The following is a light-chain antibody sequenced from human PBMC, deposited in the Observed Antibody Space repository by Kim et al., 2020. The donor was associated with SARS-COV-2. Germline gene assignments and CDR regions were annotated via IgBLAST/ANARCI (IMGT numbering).Light chain of an antibody. J-gene: IGKJ3*01. CDR3: MRGTHWPFT. Sequence: PAAISCNAIESLVYDGGNVCLNWCHQRPGQSPRRLIYKVSNRDAGVPDRFSGSGSGTDFTLQISRVEAEDVGVYYCMRGTHWPFTFGPGTKVDIK. CDR2: KVS. CDR1: ESLVYDGGNVC. V-gene: IGKV2-30*01.